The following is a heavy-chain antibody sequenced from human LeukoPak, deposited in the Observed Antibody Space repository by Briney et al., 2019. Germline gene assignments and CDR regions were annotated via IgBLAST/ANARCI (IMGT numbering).Heavy chain of an antibody. CDR3: AKDGQGFDY. V-gene: IGHV3-30*18. Sequence: PGGPLRLSCAASGFTFSSYGMHWVRQAPGKGLEWVAVISYDGSNKYYADSVKGRFTISRDNSKNTLYLQMNSLRAEDTAVYYCAKDGQGFDYWGQGTLVTVSS. CDR2: ISYDGSNK. CDR1: GFTFSSYG. J-gene: IGHJ4*02.